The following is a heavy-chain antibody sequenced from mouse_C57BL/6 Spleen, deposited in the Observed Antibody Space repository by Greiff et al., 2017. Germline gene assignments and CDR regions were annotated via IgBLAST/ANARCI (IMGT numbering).Heavy chain of an antibody. Sequence: QVQLQQSGAELARPGASVKLSCKASGYTFTSYGISWVKQRTGQGLEWIGEIYPRSGNTYYNEKFKGKATLTADKSSSTAYMELRSLTSEDSAVYFCARRGGSLDYWGQGTTLTVSS. V-gene: IGHV1-81*01. CDR2: IYPRSGNT. CDR3: ARRGGSLDY. CDR1: GYTFTSYG. D-gene: IGHD1-1*01. J-gene: IGHJ2*01.